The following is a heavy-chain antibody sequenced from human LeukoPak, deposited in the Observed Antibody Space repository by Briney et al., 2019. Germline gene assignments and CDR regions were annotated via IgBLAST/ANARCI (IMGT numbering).Heavy chain of an antibody. Sequence: SETLSLTCTISDDSISNNRYFWAWIRQPPGKGLEWIGSINYSGRTYYNPSLKSRLTMSVDTAKRQFSLKLISVTAADTALYYCARDIDEVGALLDFWGQGTLVTVSS. CDR1: DDSISNNRYF. V-gene: IGHV4-39*07. J-gene: IGHJ4*02. CDR3: ARDIDEVGALLDF. D-gene: IGHD1-26*01. CDR2: INYSGRT.